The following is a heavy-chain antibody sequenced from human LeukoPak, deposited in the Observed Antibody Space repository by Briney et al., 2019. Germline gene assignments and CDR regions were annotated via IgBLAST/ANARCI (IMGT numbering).Heavy chain of an antibody. J-gene: IGHJ5*02. V-gene: IGHV3-7*01. CDR1: GFTFSRFW. D-gene: IGHD1-26*01. Sequence: GGSLRLSCAASGFTFSRFWMSWVRQAPDKGLEWVANVNEDGSEAYYVDSVKGRFTISRDNPKNSVSLQMNSLRAEDTALYYCARREWLRHERTGYYAFDAWGQGTLVTVSS. CDR3: ARREWLRHERTGYYAFDA. CDR2: VNEDGSEA.